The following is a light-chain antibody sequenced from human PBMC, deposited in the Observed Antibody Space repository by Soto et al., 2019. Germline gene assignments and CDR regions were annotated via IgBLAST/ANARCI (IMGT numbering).Light chain of an antibody. Sequence: DIQMTQSPSSLSTSVGDRITITCQASQDINKYLYWYQQKPGKAPKLLIYDASTLETGVPSRFSGSRSGTRFTLTISSLQPEDIATYYCQQYDSLPIPFGQGTRLEI. J-gene: IGKJ5*01. CDR2: DAS. CDR3: QQYDSLPIP. CDR1: QDINKY. V-gene: IGKV1-33*01.